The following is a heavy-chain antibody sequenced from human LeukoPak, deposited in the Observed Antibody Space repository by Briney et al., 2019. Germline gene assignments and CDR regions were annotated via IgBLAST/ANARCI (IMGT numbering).Heavy chain of an antibody. Sequence: ASVKVSCKASGYTFTNNFMHWVRQAPGQGLEWIGIINPSGDNTWYAQKFQGRVTMTRDMATSTDYLEVSSLRSEDTAVYYCARVTGGRYCSTTSCYMRGWFDPWGQGTLVTVSS. CDR2: INPSGDNT. D-gene: IGHD2-2*02. CDR1: GYTFTNNF. J-gene: IGHJ5*02. V-gene: IGHV1-46*01. CDR3: ARVTGGRYCSTTSCYMRGWFDP.